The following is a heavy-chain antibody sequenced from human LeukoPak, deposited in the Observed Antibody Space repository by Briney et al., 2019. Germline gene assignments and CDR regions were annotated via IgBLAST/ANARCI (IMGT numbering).Heavy chain of an antibody. CDR3: AKVEAAHYYYYYMNV. CDR1: GFTFNSDS. V-gene: IGHV3-21*04. Sequence: GGSLRLSCAASGFTFNSDSMNWVRQAPGKGLEWVSSITSSSSYTYYVDSVKGRFTISRDNSKNTLYLQMNSLRAEDTAVYYCAKVEAAHYYYYYMNVWGKGTTVTVSS. D-gene: IGHD6-6*01. J-gene: IGHJ6*03. CDR2: ITSSSSYT.